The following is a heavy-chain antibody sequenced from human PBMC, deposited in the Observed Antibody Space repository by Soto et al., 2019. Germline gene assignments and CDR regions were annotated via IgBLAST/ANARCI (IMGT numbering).Heavy chain of an antibody. J-gene: IGHJ6*02. CDR2: ISYDGSNK. Sequence: QVPLVESGGGVVQPGRSLRLSCAASGFTFSSYAMHWVRQAPGKGLEWVAVISYDGSNKYYADSVKGRFTISRDNSTNPLYLQMNSLRAEDTAVYYCARDHVVVAATFRASYYGMDVWGQGTTVTVSS. V-gene: IGHV3-30-3*01. CDR3: ARDHVVVAATFRASYYGMDV. D-gene: IGHD2-15*01. CDR1: GFTFSSYA.